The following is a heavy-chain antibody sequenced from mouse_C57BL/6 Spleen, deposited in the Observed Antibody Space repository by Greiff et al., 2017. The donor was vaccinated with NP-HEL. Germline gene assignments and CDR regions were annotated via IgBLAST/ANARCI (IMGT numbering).Heavy chain of an antibody. V-gene: IGHV1-81*01. J-gene: IGHJ4*01. D-gene: IGHD2-12*01. CDR1: GFTFTSYG. Sequence: QVQLQQSGAELARPGASVKLSCKVSGFTFTSYGISWVQQRPGQGLEWMGVIYLRCGNAYYNEMFKGKAILTADKTSSTAYMELRSLTSADSAVYYCARIRMGDYYAMDYWGQGTSVTVSS. CDR3: ARIRMGDYYAMDY. CDR2: IYLRCGNA.